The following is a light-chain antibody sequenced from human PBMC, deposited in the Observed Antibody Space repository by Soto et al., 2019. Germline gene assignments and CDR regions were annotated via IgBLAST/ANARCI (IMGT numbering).Light chain of an antibody. CDR3: QQYNNWPPLT. CDR1: QSVSSN. Sequence: EIVMTQSPATLSVSAGERAALSCRASQSVSSNLAWYQQKPGQAPRLLIYGASTTATGIPARFSGSGSGTEFTLTISSLQSEDFAVYYCQQYNNWPPLTFGGGTKVDIK. V-gene: IGKV3-15*01. J-gene: IGKJ4*01. CDR2: GAS.